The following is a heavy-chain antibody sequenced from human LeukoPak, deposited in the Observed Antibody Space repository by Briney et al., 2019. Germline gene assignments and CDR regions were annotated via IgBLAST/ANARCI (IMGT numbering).Heavy chain of an antibody. J-gene: IGHJ4*02. V-gene: IGHV3-33*01. D-gene: IGHD2-15*01. CDR3: ARDYCSGGSCFDY. CDR1: GFTFSSCG. Sequence: PGRSLRLSCAASGFTFSSCGMHWVRQAPGKGLEWVAVIWYDGSNKYYADSVKGRFTISRDNSKNTLYLQMNSLRAEDTAVYYCARDYCSGGSCFDYWGQGTLVTVSS. CDR2: IWYDGSNK.